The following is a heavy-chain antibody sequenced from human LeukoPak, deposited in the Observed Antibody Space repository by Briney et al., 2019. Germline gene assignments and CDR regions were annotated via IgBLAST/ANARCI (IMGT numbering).Heavy chain of an antibody. D-gene: IGHD3/OR15-3a*01. V-gene: IGHV4-59*01. CDR3: ARMYYAFSSVPSLFDY. Sequence: SETLSLTCTVSGDSISRYYWSWIRQPPGKGLEWVGDIYYRGSNNYNHSLKTRVTRSGDTSKNQFSLKLNYVTAADTAIYHYARMYYAFSSVPSLFDYWGKGILVTVSS. CDR1: GDSISRYY. CDR2: IYYRGSN. J-gene: IGHJ4*02.